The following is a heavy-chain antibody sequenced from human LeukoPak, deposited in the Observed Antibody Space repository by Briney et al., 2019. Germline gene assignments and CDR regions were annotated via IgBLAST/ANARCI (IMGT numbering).Heavy chain of an antibody. CDR3: ARGLGYGSGSFGYYMDV. Sequence: SQTLSLTCTVSGGSISSGSYYWSWIRQPAGKGLEWIGRIYTSGSTNYNPSLKSRVTISVDTSKDQFSLKLSSVTAADTAVYYCARGLGYGSGSFGYYMDVWGKGTTVTVSS. D-gene: IGHD3-10*01. CDR2: IYTSGST. V-gene: IGHV4-61*02. J-gene: IGHJ6*03. CDR1: GGSISSGSYY.